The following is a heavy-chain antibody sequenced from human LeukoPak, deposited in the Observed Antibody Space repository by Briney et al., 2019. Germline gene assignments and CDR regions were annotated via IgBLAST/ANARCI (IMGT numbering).Heavy chain of an antibody. V-gene: IGHV3-30-3*01. CDR2: ISYDGSNK. D-gene: IGHD6-19*01. CDR3: AKDLGSSGWYKDY. CDR1: GFTFSSYA. J-gene: IGHJ4*02. Sequence: HPGGSLRLSCAASGFTFSSYAMHWVRQAPGKGLEWVAVISYDGSNKYYADSVKGRFTFSRDNSKNTLYLQMNSLRAEDTAVYYCAKDLGSSGWYKDYWGQGTLVTVSS.